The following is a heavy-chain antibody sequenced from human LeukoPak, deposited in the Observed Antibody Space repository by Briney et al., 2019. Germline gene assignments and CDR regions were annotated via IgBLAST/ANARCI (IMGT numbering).Heavy chain of an antibody. D-gene: IGHD6-6*01. Sequence: SETLSLTCTVSGGSVSSGSYYWSWIRQPPGKGLEWIGYIYYSGSTNYNPSLKSRVTISVDTSTNQFSLKLSSVTAADTAVYYCARLRIAARPGAFDIWGQGTMVTVSS. CDR2: IYYSGST. V-gene: IGHV4-61*01. J-gene: IGHJ3*02. CDR3: ARLRIAARPGAFDI. CDR1: GGSVSSGSYY.